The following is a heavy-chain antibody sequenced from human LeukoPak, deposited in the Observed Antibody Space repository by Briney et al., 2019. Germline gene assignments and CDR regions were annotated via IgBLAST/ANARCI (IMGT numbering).Heavy chain of an antibody. CDR1: GGTFSSYA. D-gene: IGHD2-2*01. Sequence: GASVKVSCKASGGTFSSYAISWVRQAPGQGLEWMGGIIPIFGTANYAQKFQGRVTITADKSTSTAYMELRSLRSGDTAVYYCARDPGGYCSSTSCWFDPWGQGTLVTVSS. CDR2: IIPIFGTA. J-gene: IGHJ5*02. CDR3: ARDPGGYCSSTSCWFDP. V-gene: IGHV1-69*06.